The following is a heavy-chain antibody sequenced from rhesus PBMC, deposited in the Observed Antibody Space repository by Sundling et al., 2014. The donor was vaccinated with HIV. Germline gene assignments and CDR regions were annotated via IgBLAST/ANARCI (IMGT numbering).Heavy chain of an antibody. CDR3: ASSPGRQYLGWAYFDF. J-gene: IGHJ4*01. Sequence: QVQLQESGPAVVKPSETLSLTCAVSGGSISSSNWWSWIRQSPGKGLEWIGKIYGGSGSTTYNPSLKSRVTISTDTSKNHFSLKLSSVTAADTAVYYCASSPGRQYLGWAYFDFWGQGVLVTVSS. D-gene: IGHD3-3*01. CDR1: GGSISSSNW. CDR2: IYGGSGST. V-gene: IGHV4-93*01.